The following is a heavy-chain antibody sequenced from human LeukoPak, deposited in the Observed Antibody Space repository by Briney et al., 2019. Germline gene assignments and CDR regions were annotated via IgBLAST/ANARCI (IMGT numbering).Heavy chain of an antibody. D-gene: IGHD6-6*01. CDR1: GYTFTNYY. Sequence: ASVKVSCKASGYTFTNYYIHWVRQAPGQGLEWMGIINPSGGSTSYAQKFRGRVTMTRDTSTSAVYMELSSLRTEDTAVYYCARDRASSGDYWGQGTLVTVSS. V-gene: IGHV1-46*01. J-gene: IGHJ4*02. CDR3: ARDRASSGDY. CDR2: INPSGGST.